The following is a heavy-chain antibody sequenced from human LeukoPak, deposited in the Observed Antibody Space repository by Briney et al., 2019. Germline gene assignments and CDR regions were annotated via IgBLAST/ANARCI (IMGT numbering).Heavy chain of an antibody. Sequence: PGGSLRLSCAASEFTFSSYGMHWVRQAPGKGLEWVAVISYDGSNKYYADSVKGRFNISRDNSKNTLYLQMNSLRAEDTAVYYCAKAVAVAPYYFDYWGQGTLVTVSS. J-gene: IGHJ4*02. CDR3: AKAVAVAPYYFDY. CDR2: ISYDGSNK. CDR1: EFTFSSYG. D-gene: IGHD6-19*01. V-gene: IGHV3-30*18.